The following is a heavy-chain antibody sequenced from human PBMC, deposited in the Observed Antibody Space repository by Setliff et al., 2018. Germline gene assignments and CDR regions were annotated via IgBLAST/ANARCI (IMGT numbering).Heavy chain of an antibody. Sequence: GGSLRLSCTGSGFTYSHCWVSWVRQAPGKGLEWVASINPGGSEKYYVESVRGRFTISRDNAKNSLSLQMNSLRAEDTAVYYCAKEIQPRRGPVYDSSGLAFDYWGQGTLVTVSS. J-gene: IGHJ4*01. V-gene: IGHV3-7*01. CDR3: AKEIQPRRGPVYDSSGLAFDY. CDR2: INPGGSEK. CDR1: GFTYSHCW. D-gene: IGHD3-22*01.